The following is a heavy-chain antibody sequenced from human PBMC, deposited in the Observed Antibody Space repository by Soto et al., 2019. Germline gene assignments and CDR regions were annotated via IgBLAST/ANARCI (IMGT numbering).Heavy chain of an antibody. CDR2: INPSGGST. V-gene: IGHV1-46*03. D-gene: IGHD3-16*02. J-gene: IGHJ4*02. CDR1: GYTFTSYY. Sequence: ASVKVSCKASGYTFTSYYMHWVRQAPGQGLEWMGIINPSGGSTNYAQKLQGRVTVTRDTSTSTVYIDLNSLRSEDTAVYYCAREPVITFGGVIVRTYYFDYWGQGTLVTVSS. CDR3: AREPVITFGGVIVRTYYFDY.